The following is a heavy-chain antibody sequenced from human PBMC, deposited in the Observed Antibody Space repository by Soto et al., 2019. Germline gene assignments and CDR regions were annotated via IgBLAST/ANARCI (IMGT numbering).Heavy chain of an antibody. D-gene: IGHD6-13*01. J-gene: IGHJ4*02. V-gene: IGHV3-74*01. Sequence: GGSLRLSCAASGFTFSSSWIHWVRRAPGKGLMWVSRINSDGSSTSYADSVKGRFTISRDNAKNTLYLQMNSLRAEDTAVYYCAGEYSSSRYFDYWGQGTLVTVSS. CDR2: INSDGSST. CDR3: AGEYSSSRYFDY. CDR1: GFTFSSSW.